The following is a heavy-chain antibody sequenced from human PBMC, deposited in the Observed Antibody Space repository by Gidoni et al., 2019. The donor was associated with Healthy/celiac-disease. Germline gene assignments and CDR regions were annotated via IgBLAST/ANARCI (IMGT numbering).Heavy chain of an antibody. CDR3: ARWRYDSSGYKPRTPYYYMDV. Sequence: QVQLQQWGAGLLKPSETLSLTCAVYGGSFSGYYWIWIRQPPGKGLEWIGEINHSGSTNYNPSLKSRVTISVDTSKNQFSLKLSSVTAADTAVYYCARWRYDSSGYKPRTPYYYMDVWGKGTTVTVSS. CDR1: GGSFSGYY. J-gene: IGHJ6*03. CDR2: INHSGST. D-gene: IGHD3-22*01. V-gene: IGHV4-34*01.